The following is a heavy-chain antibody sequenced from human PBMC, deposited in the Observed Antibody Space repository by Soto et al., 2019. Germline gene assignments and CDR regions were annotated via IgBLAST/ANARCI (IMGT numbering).Heavy chain of an antibody. CDR3: AHRRPYSNSPEYFFDY. CDR2: LYWDDDK. V-gene: IGHV2-5*02. D-gene: IGHD6-6*01. J-gene: IGHJ4*02. Sequence: QITLKESGPTLVKPTQTLTLTCTFSGFSLSTNGLDVAWIRQPPGKALEWFALLYWDDDKRYSPSLKSRLAITKGTSKNQVVLTMTNMDPLDTATYYCAHRRPYSNSPEYFFDYWGQGTLVTVSS. CDR1: GFSLSTNGLD.